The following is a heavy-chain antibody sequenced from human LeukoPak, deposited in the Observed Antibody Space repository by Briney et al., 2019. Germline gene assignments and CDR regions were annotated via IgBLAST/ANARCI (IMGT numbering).Heavy chain of an antibody. V-gene: IGHV3-30*18. CDR2: ISYDGSNK. CDR1: GFTFSSYG. Sequence: GGSLRLSCAASGFTFSSYGMHWVRQAPGKGLEWVAVISYDGSNKYYADSVKGRFTIPRDNSKNTLYLQMNSLRAEDTAVYYCAKDDYNAGLIDYWGQGTLVTVSS. J-gene: IGHJ4*02. D-gene: IGHD4-11*01. CDR3: AKDDYNAGLIDY.